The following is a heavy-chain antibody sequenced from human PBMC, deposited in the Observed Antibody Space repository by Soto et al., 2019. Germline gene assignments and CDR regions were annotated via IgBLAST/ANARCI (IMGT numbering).Heavy chain of an antibody. CDR2: IYSGGTT. CDR1: GFSVSSNY. J-gene: IGHJ4*02. V-gene: IGHV3-53*01. D-gene: IGHD6-6*01. CDR3: AREPGSSGGDY. Sequence: EVQLVESGGGLIQPGGSLRLSCAASGFSVSSNYMSWVRQAPGKGLEWVSVIYSGGTTYYADSVKGRFTISRDNSKNTLYLQMSSLRAEDTAVYYCAREPGSSGGDYWGRGTLVTVSS.